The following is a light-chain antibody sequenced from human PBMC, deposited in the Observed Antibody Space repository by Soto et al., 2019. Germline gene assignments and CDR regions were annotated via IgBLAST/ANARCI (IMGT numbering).Light chain of an antibody. CDR1: SSNVGSLS. Sequence: QSVLTQAPSASGAPGQRVTISCSGSSSNVGSLSVDWYQHLPGTAPKLLIHSNYQRPSGVPDRFSGSKSGTSASLAINGLQSEDEADYYCAAWDGSLNGLYVFGTGTKVTV. J-gene: IGLJ1*01. CDR2: SNY. V-gene: IGLV1-44*01. CDR3: AAWDGSLNGLYV.